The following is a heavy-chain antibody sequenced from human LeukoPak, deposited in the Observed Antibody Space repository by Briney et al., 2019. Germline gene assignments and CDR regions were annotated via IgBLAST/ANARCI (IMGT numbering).Heavy chain of an antibody. CDR2: IYPGDSDT. Sequence: VESLKISCKGSGYSFTSYWIGWVRQMPGKGLEWMGIIYPGDSDTRYSPSFQGQVTISADKSISTAYLQWSSLKASDTAVYYCARHDYYDSSGYYYDSTFDIWGQGTMVTVSS. D-gene: IGHD3-22*01. V-gene: IGHV5-51*01. CDR1: GYSFTSYW. J-gene: IGHJ3*02. CDR3: ARHDYYDSSGYYYDSTFDI.